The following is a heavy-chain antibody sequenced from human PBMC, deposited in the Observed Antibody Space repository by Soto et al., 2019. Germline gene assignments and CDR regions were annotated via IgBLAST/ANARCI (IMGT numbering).Heavy chain of an antibody. CDR1: GFTFSNFW. CDR2: IKQDGSEK. Sequence: EVQVVESGGGLVQRGGSLRLSCAASGFTFSNFWMNWVRQAPGKGLEWVANIKQDGSEKYYVDSVKGRFTISRDNAKNSLYLQMNSLRAEETAVYYCARASPYAGSGFDAFDIWGQGTMVTVSS. V-gene: IGHV3-7*01. D-gene: IGHD3-10*01. CDR3: ARASPYAGSGFDAFDI. J-gene: IGHJ3*02.